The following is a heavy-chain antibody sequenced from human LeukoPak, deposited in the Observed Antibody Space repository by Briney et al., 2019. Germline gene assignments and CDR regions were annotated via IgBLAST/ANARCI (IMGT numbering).Heavy chain of an antibody. V-gene: IGHV3-53*01. D-gene: IGHD2-2*02. J-gene: IGHJ6*03. CDR3: AREVFTPSYNYYYMDV. CDR1: GFTVNNNY. CDR2: ISSGGFT. Sequence: GGSLRLSCAASGFTVNNNYMSWVRQPPGKGLEWVSVISSGGFTSHADSVRGRFTISRDNSKNTVYLHMNSLRGEDTAVYYCAREVFTPSYNYYYMDVWGEGTMVIVSS.